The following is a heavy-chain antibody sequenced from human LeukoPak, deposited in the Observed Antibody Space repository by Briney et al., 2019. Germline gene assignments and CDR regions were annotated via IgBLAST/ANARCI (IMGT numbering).Heavy chain of an antibody. CDR1: GGSISSGGYY. D-gene: IGHD2-2*01. Sequence: PSETLSLTCTVSGGSISSGGYYWSWIRQHPGKGLEWVGYIYYSGSTYYNPSLKSRITISVDTSANQFSLTLSSVTAADTAVYYCARTHGLPAAPDSWGQGTLVTVSS. CDR2: IYYSGST. V-gene: IGHV4-31*03. CDR3: ARTHGLPAAPDS. J-gene: IGHJ4*02.